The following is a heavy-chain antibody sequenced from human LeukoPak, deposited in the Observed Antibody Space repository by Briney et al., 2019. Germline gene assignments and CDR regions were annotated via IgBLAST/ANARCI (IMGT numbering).Heavy chain of an antibody. Sequence: PGGSLRLSCAASGFTFSSYEMNWVRQAPGQGLEWVSYISRSDDSIYYADSVKGRFTISRDNAKSSLYLQTNSLRAEDTAVYYCARDLPQPGGGFDFWGQGTMVTVSS. J-gene: IGHJ3*01. CDR3: ARDLPQPGGGFDF. CDR1: GFTFSSYE. V-gene: IGHV3-48*03. CDR2: ISRSDDSI. D-gene: IGHD1-14*01.